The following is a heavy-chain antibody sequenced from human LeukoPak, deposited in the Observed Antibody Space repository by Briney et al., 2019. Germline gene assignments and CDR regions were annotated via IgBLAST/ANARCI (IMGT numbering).Heavy chain of an antibody. V-gene: IGHV4-59*08. CDR3: ARLDPYGDYPDY. CDR2: IYYSGST. Sequence: SETLSLTCSVSGGSLTSYYWSWIRQTPGKGLEWIGYIYYSGSTNYNPSLKSRVTISVDTSKNQFSLKLSSVTAADTAVYYCARLDPYGDYPDYWGQGTLVTVSS. CDR1: GGSLTSYY. J-gene: IGHJ4*02. D-gene: IGHD4-17*01.